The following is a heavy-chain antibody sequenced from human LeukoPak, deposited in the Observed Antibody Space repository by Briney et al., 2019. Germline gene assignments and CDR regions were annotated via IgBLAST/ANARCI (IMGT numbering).Heavy chain of an antibody. Sequence: PGGSLRLSCAASGFTFSSYSVNWVCQAPGKGLEWVSYISSSSSPIYYADSVKGRFTISRDNAKNLLYLQMNSLGDEDTAVYYCARAGSNWNYVYWGQGTLVTVSS. CDR3: ARAGSNWNYVY. CDR2: ISSSSSPI. J-gene: IGHJ4*02. V-gene: IGHV3-48*02. CDR1: GFTFSSYS. D-gene: IGHD1-7*01.